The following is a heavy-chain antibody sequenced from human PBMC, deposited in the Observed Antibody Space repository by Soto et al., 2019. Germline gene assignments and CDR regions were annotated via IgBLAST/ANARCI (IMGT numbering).Heavy chain of an antibody. CDR1: GGSISSSSYY. J-gene: IGHJ5*02. Sequence: SETLSLTCTVSGGSISSSSYYWGWIRQPPGKGLEWIGSIYYSGSTYYNPSLKSRVTISVDTSKNQFSLKLSSVTAADTAVYYCARLAFPPVTTPKGFDPWGQGTLVTVSS. CDR2: IYYSGST. D-gene: IGHD4-17*01. V-gene: IGHV4-39*01. CDR3: ARLAFPPVTTPKGFDP.